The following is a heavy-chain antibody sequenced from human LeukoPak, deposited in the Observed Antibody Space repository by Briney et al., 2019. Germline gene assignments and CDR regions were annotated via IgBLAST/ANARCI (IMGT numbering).Heavy chain of an antibody. CDR2: ISSSGSYI. CDR3: ARDPYSGSYSADVYYYMDV. D-gene: IGHD1-26*01. CDR1: RFTFSSYS. Sequence: GGSLRLSCVASRFTFSSYSMNRVRQAPGKGLEWVSSISSSGSYIYYADSVKGRFTISRDNAKNSLYLQMNSLTAEDTAVYYCARDPYSGSYSADVYYYMDVWGKGTTVTVSS. J-gene: IGHJ6*03. V-gene: IGHV3-21*06.